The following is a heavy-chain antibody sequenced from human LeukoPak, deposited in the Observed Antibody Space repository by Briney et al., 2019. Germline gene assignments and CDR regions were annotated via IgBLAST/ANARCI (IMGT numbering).Heavy chain of an antibody. D-gene: IGHD4-17*01. J-gene: IGHJ4*02. CDR1: GFTFSSYA. V-gene: IGHV3-30-3*01. Sequence: GGSLILSCAASGFTFSSYAMHWVRQAPGKGLEWVAVISYDGSNKYYADSVKGRFTTSRDNSKNTLYLQMNSLRAEDTAVYYCARDLRDYGDYEQVDYWGQGTLVTVSS. CDR3: ARDLRDYGDYEQVDY. CDR2: ISYDGSNK.